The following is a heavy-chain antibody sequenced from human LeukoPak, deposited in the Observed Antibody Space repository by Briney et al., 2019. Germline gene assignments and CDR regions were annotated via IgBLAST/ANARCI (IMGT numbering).Heavy chain of an antibody. CDR1: GFTFSGYS. D-gene: IGHD6-19*01. Sequence: PGGSLRLSCAASGFTFSGYSMNWVRQAPGRGLEWVSYISPSSDAIHYADSVRGRFTISRDNAKNSLFLQMNSLRDGDTAVYYCARAAYSSGPDYWGQGTPVTVSS. CDR3: ARAAYSSGPDY. J-gene: IGHJ4*02. CDR2: ISPSSDAI. V-gene: IGHV3-48*02.